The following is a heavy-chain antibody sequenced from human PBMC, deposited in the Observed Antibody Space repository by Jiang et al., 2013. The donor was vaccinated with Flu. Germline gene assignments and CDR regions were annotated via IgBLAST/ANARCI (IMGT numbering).Heavy chain of an antibody. CDR2: ISGSGGST. V-gene: IGHV3-23*01. D-gene: IGHD3-22*01. J-gene: IGHJ1*01. CDR1: GFTFSSYA. Sequence: EVQLLESGGGLVQPGGSLRLSCAASGFTFSSYAMSWVRQAPGKGLEWVSAISGSGGSTYYADSVKGRFTISRDNSKNTLYLQMNSLRAEDTAVYYCAKAFTVSPYDSHQAEFQHWARAPWSPSPQ. CDR3: AKAFTVSPYDSHQAEFQH.